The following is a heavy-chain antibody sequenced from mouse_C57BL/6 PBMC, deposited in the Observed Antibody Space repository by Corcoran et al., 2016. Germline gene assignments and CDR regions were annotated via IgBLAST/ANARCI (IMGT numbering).Heavy chain of an antibody. CDR2: IYPGSGNT. CDR1: GYSFTSYY. D-gene: IGHD2-1*01. V-gene: IGHV1-66*01. Sequence: QVQLQQSGPELVKPGASVKISCKASGYSFTSYYIHWVKQRPGQGLEWIGWIYPGSGNTKYNEKFKGKATLTADTSSSTAYMQLSSLTSEDSAVYYCARSGIYYGNYVYAMDYWGQGTSVTVSS. CDR3: ARSGIYYGNYVYAMDY. J-gene: IGHJ4*01.